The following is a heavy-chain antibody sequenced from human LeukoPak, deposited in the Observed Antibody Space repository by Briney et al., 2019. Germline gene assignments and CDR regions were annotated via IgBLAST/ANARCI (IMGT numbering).Heavy chain of an antibody. CDR3: ARHSDTYYYYYGMDV. V-gene: IGHV5-51*01. J-gene: IGHJ6*02. CDR1: GSPVTHYC. D-gene: IGHD5-18*01. CDR2: IYPGDSDS. Sequence: GVPLQSSSQGPGSPVTHYCNDSVRPMPGKGPEWMGIIYPGDSDSRYSPSFQGQVTISVDKSISTAYLQWSSLKASDTAMYYCARHSDTYYYYYGMDVWGQGTTVTVS.